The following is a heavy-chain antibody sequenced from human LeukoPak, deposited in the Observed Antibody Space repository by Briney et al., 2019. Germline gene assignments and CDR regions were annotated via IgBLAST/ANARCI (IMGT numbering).Heavy chain of an antibody. D-gene: IGHD1-26*01. J-gene: IGHJ4*02. CDR1: GFTFTTYS. CDR3: AKAKAKSGSYYFDY. Sequence: PGGSLRLSCAASGFTFTTYSMNWVRQAPGKGLEWISYIRSSDYTILYADSVKGRFTISRDDAKDSLYLQMNNLRGEDTAVYFCAKAKAKSGSYYFDYWGQGTLVTVSS. V-gene: IGHV3-48*01. CDR2: IRSSDYTI.